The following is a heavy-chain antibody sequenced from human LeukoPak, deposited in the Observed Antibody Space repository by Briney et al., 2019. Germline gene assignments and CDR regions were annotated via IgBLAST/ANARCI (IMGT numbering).Heavy chain of an antibody. Sequence: GGSLRLXCAASGFTFSDYYMSWIRQAPGKGLEWVSYISSSGSTIYYADSVKGRFTISRGNAKNSLYLQMNSLRAEDTAVYYCARDTRYDGSGYYVTYYYYMDVWGKGTTVTVSS. CDR2: ISSSGSTI. CDR1: GFTFSDYY. CDR3: ARDTRYDGSGYYVTYYYYMDV. J-gene: IGHJ6*03. D-gene: IGHD3-22*01. V-gene: IGHV3-11*04.